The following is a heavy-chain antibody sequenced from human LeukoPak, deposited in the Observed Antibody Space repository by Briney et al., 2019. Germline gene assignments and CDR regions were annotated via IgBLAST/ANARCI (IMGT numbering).Heavy chain of an antibody. D-gene: IGHD6-19*01. CDR1: GGSISSGSYY. V-gene: IGHV4-61*10. CDR2: IYYSGST. CDR3: ASSRAVAGTPYYFDY. J-gene: IGHJ4*02. Sequence: PSETLSLTCTVSGGSISSGSYYWSWIRQPAGKGLEWIGYIYYSGSTNYNPSLKSRVTISVDTSKNQFSLKLSSVTAADTAVYYCASSRAVAGTPYYFDYWGQGTLVTVSS.